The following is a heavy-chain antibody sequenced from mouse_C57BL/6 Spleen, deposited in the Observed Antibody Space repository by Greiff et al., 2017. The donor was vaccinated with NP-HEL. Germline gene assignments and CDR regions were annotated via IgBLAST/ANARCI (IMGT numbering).Heavy chain of an antibody. Sequence: VHLVESGPGLAAPSQSLSITCTVSGFSLTSYGVHWVRQPPGKGLEWLVVIWSDGSTTYNSALKSRLSISKDNSKSQVFLKMNSLQTDDTDIYYCARHPDSSGYSYAMDYWGQGTSVTVSS. CDR3: ARHPDSSGYSYAMDY. CDR1: GFSLTSYG. V-gene: IGHV2-6-1*01. CDR2: IWSDGST. D-gene: IGHD3-2*02. J-gene: IGHJ4*01.